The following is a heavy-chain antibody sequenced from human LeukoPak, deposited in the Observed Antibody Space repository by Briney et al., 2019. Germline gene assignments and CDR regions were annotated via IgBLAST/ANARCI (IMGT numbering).Heavy chain of an antibody. CDR2: VRNAADGYAT. Sequence: QPGGSLRLSCEGSGFTFSGSHMHWVRQAPGKGLEWVGHVRNAADGYATAYGASVKGRFTISRDNSKNTLYLQMGSLRAEDMAVYYCARDAQAQWELPDYWGQGTLVTVSS. J-gene: IGHJ4*02. CDR3: ARDAQAQWELPDY. V-gene: IGHV3-73*01. CDR1: GFTFSGSH. D-gene: IGHD1-26*01.